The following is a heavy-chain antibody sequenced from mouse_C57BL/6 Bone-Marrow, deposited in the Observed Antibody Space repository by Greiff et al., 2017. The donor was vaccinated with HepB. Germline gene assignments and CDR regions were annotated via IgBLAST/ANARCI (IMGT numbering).Heavy chain of an antibody. CDR2: IDPENGDT. V-gene: IGHV14-4*01. CDR1: GFNIKDDY. D-gene: IGHD1-1*01. CDR3: TTEDGSSYENFDY. Sequence: VQLQQQSGAELVRPGASVKLSCTASGFNIKDDYMHWVKQRPEQGLEWIGWIDPENGDTEYASKFQGKATITADTSSNTAYLQLSSLTSEDTAVYYCTTEDGSSYENFDYWGQGTTLTVSS. J-gene: IGHJ2*01.